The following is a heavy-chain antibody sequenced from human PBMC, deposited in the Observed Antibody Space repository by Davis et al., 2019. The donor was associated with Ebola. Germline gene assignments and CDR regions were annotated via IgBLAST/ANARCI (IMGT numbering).Heavy chain of an antibody. D-gene: IGHD2/OR15-2a*01. CDR2: FSGDGGST. J-gene: IGHJ4*02. CDR1: GFTFHDYA. CDR3: TSTTVGGDH. Sequence: GESLNLSCAASGFTFHDYAMHWVRQAPGKGLEWVSLFSGDGGSTYYADPVKGRFTISRDNAKNTLYLQMNSLKTEDTAVYYCTSTTVGGDHWGQGTLVTVSS. V-gene: IGHV3-43*02.